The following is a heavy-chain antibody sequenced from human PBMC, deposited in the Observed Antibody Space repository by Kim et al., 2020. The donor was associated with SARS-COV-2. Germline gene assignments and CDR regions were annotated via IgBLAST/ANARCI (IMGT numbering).Heavy chain of an antibody. CDR2: IIPIFGTA. D-gene: IGHD5-12*01. J-gene: IGHJ6*02. CDR1: GGTFSSYA. Sequence: SVKVSCKASGGTFSSYAISWVRQAPGQGLEWMGGIIPIFGTANYAQKFQGRVTITADESTSTAYIELSSLRSEDTAVYYCARAPLVATLFGYYYYGMDVWGQGTTVTVSS. CDR3: ARAPLVATLFGYYYYGMDV. V-gene: IGHV1-69*13.